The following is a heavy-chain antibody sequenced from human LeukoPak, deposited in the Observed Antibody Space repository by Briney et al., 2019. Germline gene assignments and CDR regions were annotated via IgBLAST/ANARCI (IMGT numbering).Heavy chain of an antibody. D-gene: IGHD4-23*01. CDR2: IYPGDSDT. Sequence: GESLKISCKDSGYSFSNYWIGWVRQMPGRGLDWMGIIYPGDSDTKYSPSFRGQVTISADRSVNTAYLQWSSLKASDSATYYCVRPYGGNSGNWGQGTLVTVSS. CDR3: VRPYGGNSGN. CDR1: GYSFSNYW. V-gene: IGHV5-51*01. J-gene: IGHJ4*02.